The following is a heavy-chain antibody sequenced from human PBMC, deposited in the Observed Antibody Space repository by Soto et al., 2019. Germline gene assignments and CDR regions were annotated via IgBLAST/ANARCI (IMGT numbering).Heavy chain of an antibody. D-gene: IGHD1-7*01. CDR2: IYSGGST. CDR1: GFTVSSNY. CDR3: ALGVGTTVGMDV. V-gene: IGHV3-53*01. J-gene: IGHJ6*02. Sequence: GGSLRLSCAASGFTVSSNYMSWVRQAPGKGLEWVSVIYSGGSTYYADSVKGRLTISRDNSKNTLYLQMNSLRAEDTAVYYCALGVGTTVGMDVWGQGTTVTVSS.